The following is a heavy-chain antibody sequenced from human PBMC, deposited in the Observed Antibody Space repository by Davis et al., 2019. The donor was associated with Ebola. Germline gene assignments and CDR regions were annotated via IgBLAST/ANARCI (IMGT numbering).Heavy chain of an antibody. V-gene: IGHV3-30-3*01. Sequence: SCKASGYTFTSYAMHWVRQAPGKGLEWVAVISYDGSNKYYADSVKGRFTISRDNSKNTLYLQMNSLRAEDTAVYYCARGGQWLVRGYFDYWGQGTLVTVSS. D-gene: IGHD6-19*01. CDR3: ARGGQWLVRGYFDY. CDR2: ISYDGSNK. J-gene: IGHJ4*02. CDR1: GYTFTSYA.